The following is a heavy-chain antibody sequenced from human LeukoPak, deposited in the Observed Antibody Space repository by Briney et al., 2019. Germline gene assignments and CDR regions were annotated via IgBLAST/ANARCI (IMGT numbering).Heavy chain of an antibody. CDR2: IIPIFGTA. V-gene: IGHV1-69*05. J-gene: IGHJ4*02. Sequence: SVKVSCKASGGTFSSYAISWVRQAPGQGLEWMGGIIPIFGTANYAQKFQGRVTITTDESTSTAYMELSSLRSEDTAVYYCATAPIVGATPFDYWGQGTLVTVSS. D-gene: IGHD1-26*01. CDR3: ATAPIVGATPFDY. CDR1: GGTFSSYA.